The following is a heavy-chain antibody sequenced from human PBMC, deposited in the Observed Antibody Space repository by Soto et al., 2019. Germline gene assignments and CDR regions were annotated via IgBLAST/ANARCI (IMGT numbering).Heavy chain of an antibody. J-gene: IGHJ3*02. CDR2: IWYDGSNK. CDR3: AVPEAGYSSGWYPFDI. Sequence: GGSLRLSCAASGFTFSSYGMHWVRQAPGKGLEWVAVIWYDGSNKYYADSVKGRFTISRDNSKNTLYLQMNSLRAEDTAVYYCAVPEAGYSSGWYPFDIWGQGTMVTVSS. V-gene: IGHV3-33*01. CDR1: GFTFSSYG. D-gene: IGHD6-19*01.